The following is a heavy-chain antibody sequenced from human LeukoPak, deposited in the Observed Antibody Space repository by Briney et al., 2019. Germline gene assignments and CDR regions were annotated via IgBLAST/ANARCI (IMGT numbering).Heavy chain of an antibody. J-gene: IGHJ4*02. V-gene: IGHV4-4*09. CDR1: GGSISSYY. D-gene: IGHD3-10*01. CDR3: ARHSGSGARDFDY. CDR2: IHTSGST. Sequence: SETLSLTCSVSGGSISSYYGSWIRQPPGKGLEWIGYIHTSGSTNYNPSLKSRVTISVDTSKNQFSLKLSSVTAADTAVYYCARHSGSGARDFDYWGQGTLVTASS.